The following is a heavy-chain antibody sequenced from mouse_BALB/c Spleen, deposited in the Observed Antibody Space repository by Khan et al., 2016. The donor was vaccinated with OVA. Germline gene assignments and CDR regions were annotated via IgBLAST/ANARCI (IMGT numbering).Heavy chain of an antibody. CDR1: RFTISSYG. CDR2: IDSTGGST. J-gene: IGHJ2*01. Sequence: EVELVESGGGIVQPGGSLKRSCEASRFTISSYGMSSVRQTPDKRLELVVTIDSTGGSTDYPDSVKRRVTISGDNAKNALYLQMRSVKSEDTAMYYCARSAIWGQGTTRTVSS. CDR3: ARSAI. V-gene: IGHV5-6-3*01. D-gene: IGHD2-12*01.